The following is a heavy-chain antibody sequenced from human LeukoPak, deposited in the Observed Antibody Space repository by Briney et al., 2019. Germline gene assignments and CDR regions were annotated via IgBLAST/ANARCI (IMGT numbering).Heavy chain of an antibody. J-gene: IGHJ4*02. D-gene: IGHD3-10*01. V-gene: IGHV3-23*01. CDR1: GFTFSSYA. CDR3: AKVPFTMVRGIYFDY. Sequence: GGSLRLSCAASGFTFSSYAMSWVRQAPGKGLEWVSAISGSGGSTYYADSVKGRFTISRDNSKNTLYLQMNSLRAEDTAVHYCAKVPFTMVRGIYFDYWGQGTLVTVSS. CDR2: ISGSGGST.